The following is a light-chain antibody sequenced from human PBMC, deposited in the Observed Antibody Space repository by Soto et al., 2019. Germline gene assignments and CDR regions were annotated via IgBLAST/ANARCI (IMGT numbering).Light chain of an antibody. CDR3: QQCNSFPYT. V-gene: IGKV1-5*03. CDR1: QSINKW. J-gene: IGKJ2*01. Sequence: DIPMTQSPSTLSASVGDRVTITCRASQSINKWLAWYQQKPGMAPKILIYKASSLQSGVPSRFSGSGSGTEFTLTISSLQPDDFATYYCQQCNSFPYTFGQGTKLEIK. CDR2: KAS.